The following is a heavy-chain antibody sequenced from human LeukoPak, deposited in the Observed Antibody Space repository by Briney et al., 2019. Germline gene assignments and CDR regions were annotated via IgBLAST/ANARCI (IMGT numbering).Heavy chain of an antibody. CDR2: ISWNSGSI. Sequence: PGRSLRLSCAASGFTFDDYAMHWVRQAPGKGLEWVSGISWNSGSIGYADSVKGRFTISRGNAKNSLYLQMNSLRAEDTALYYCAKALSEQLVPLDYWGQGTLVTVSS. D-gene: IGHD6-13*01. CDR1: GFTFDDYA. J-gene: IGHJ4*02. CDR3: AKALSEQLVPLDY. V-gene: IGHV3-9*01.